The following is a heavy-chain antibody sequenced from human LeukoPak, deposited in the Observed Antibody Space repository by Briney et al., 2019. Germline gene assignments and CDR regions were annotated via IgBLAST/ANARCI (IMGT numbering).Heavy chain of an antibody. Sequence: SQTLSLTCAISGDSVSSNSAAWNWIRQSPSRGLEWLGRTYYRSKWYNDYAVSVKSRITINPDTSKNQFSLQLNSVTPEDTAVYYCARAGYYYGSGSYYPTPRRMNFDYWGQGTLVTVSS. CDR2: TYYRSKWYN. CDR1: GDSVSSNSAA. D-gene: IGHD3-10*01. J-gene: IGHJ4*02. CDR3: ARAGYYYGSGSYYPTPRRMNFDY. V-gene: IGHV6-1*01.